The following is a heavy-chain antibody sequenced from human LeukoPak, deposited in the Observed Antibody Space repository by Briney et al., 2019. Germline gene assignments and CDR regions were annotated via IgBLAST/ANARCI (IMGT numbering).Heavy chain of an antibody. V-gene: IGHV3-11*06. CDR3: AREFDSDYYYGMDV. D-gene: IGHD3-9*01. J-gene: IGHJ6*04. CDR2: ISSSSGYT. Sequence: GGSLRLSCAASGFTFSDYYMSWIRRAPGKGLEWVSYISSSSGYTNYADSVKGRFTISRDNAKNSLYLQMNSLRAEDTAVYYCAREFDSDYYYGMDVWGKGTTVTVSS. CDR1: GFTFSDYY.